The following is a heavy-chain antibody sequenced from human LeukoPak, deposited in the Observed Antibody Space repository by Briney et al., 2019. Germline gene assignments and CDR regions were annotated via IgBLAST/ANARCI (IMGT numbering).Heavy chain of an antibody. D-gene: IGHD3-10*01. CDR1: GGSISSSSYY. V-gene: IGHV4-39*07. Sequence: SETLSLTCTVSGGSISSSSYYWGWIRQPPGKGLEWIGSIYYSGSTYYNPSLKSRVTISVDTSKNQFSLKLSSVTAADTAVYYCARHGTMVRGSFDYWGQGTLVTVSS. CDR3: ARHGTMVRGSFDY. J-gene: IGHJ4*02. CDR2: IYYSGST.